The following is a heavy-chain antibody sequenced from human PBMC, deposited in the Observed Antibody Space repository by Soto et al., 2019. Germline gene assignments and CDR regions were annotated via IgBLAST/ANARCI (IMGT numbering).Heavy chain of an antibody. V-gene: IGHV3-74*01. CDR2: IKFDACTV. D-gene: IGHD3-10*01. CDR3: ARGASGKFYFDY. CDR1: GFTFSSYW. J-gene: IGHJ4*02. Sequence: EVQLVESGGGLVQPGGSLRLSCEASGFTFSSYWMHWVRQAPGKGLVWISRIKFDACTVNYAASVKGRFTISRDNAKNTVYLQMNSLSDEDTVLYYGARGASGKFYFDYWGQGAFVTVSS.